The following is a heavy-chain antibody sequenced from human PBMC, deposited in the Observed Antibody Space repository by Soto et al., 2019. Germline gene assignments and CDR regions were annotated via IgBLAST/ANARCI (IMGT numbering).Heavy chain of an antibody. J-gene: IGHJ6*02. CDR1: GYTFTSYA. V-gene: IGHV1-3*01. D-gene: IGHD6-13*01. Sequence: ASVKVSCKASGYTFTSYAMHWVRQAPGQRLEWMGWINAGNGNTKYSQKFQGRVTITRDTSASTAYMELSSLRSEDTAVYYCARGGRSSSRYGVDYYYGMDVWGQRTTVPVSS. CDR3: ARGGRSSSRYGVDYYYGMDV. CDR2: INAGNGNT.